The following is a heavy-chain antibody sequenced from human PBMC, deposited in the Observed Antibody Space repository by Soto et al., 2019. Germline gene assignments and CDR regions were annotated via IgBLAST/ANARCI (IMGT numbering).Heavy chain of an antibody. Sequence: PGESLKISGTGSGYSFTSYRIGWVRQMPGKGLEWMGIIYPGDSDTRYSPSFQGQVTISADKSISTAYLQWSSLKASDTAMYYCARHADYDFWSGYYRQGYYFDYWGQGTLVTVPQ. J-gene: IGHJ4*02. CDR1: GYSFTSYR. CDR3: ARHADYDFWSGYYRQGYYFDY. D-gene: IGHD3-3*01. CDR2: IYPGDSDT. V-gene: IGHV5-51*01.